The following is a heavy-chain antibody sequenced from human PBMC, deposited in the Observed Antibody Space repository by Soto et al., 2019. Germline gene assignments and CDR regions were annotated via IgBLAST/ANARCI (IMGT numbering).Heavy chain of an antibody. CDR2: INPSGGST. CDR3: AGSGYPYRMDV. D-gene: IGHD3-9*01. Sequence: AAVKVSCKASGYTFTSYYMHWVRQAPGQGLEWMGIINPSGGSTSYAQKFQGRVTMTRDTSTSTVYMELSSLRSEDTAVYYCAGSGYPYRMDVWGQGTTVTVSS. J-gene: IGHJ6*02. CDR1: GYTFTSYY. V-gene: IGHV1-46*01.